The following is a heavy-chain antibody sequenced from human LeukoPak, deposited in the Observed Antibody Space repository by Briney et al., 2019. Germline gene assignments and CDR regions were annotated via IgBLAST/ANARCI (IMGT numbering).Heavy chain of an antibody. J-gene: IGHJ3*02. V-gene: IGHV3-23*01. Sequence: AGGSLRLSCAASGFSLSSYAMTWVRQAPGKGLEWVSTINNSGGDTNYADSVKGRFTVSRDNSKNTLYLQMNSLRAEDTAVYHCARISLDAFDIWGQGTMVAVSS. D-gene: IGHD2-15*01. CDR3: ARISLDAFDI. CDR2: INNSGGDT. CDR1: GFSLSSYA.